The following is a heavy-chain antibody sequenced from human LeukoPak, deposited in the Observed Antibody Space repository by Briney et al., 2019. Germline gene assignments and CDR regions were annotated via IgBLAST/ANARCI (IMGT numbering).Heavy chain of an antibody. V-gene: IGHV1-69*04. CDR2: IIPILGIA. CDR1: GGTFSSYA. CDR3: ARQTTSYYFDY. J-gene: IGHJ4*02. D-gene: IGHD4-17*01. Sequence: ASVKVSCKASGGTFSSYAISWVRQAPGQGLEWMGRIIPILGIANYAQKFQGSVTITADKSTSTAYMELSSLRSEDTAVYYCARQTTSYYFDYWGQGTLVTVSS.